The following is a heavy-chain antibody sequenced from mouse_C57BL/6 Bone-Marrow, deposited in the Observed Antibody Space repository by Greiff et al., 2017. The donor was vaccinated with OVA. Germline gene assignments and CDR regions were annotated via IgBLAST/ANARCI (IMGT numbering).Heavy chain of an antibody. D-gene: IGHD1-1*01. CDR2: ISSGSSTI. J-gene: IGHJ2*01. V-gene: IGHV5-17*01. CDR1: GFTFSDYG. CDR3: AITITTVVATGNFDY. Sequence: DVQLVESGGGLVKPGGSLKLSCAASGFTFSDYGMHWVRQAPEKGLEWVAYISSGSSTIYYADTVKGRFTISRDNAKNTLFLQMTSLRSEDTAMYYCAITITTVVATGNFDYWGQGTTLTVSS.